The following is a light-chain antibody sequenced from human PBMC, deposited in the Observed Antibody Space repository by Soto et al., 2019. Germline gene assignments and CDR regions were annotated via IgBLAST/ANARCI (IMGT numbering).Light chain of an antibody. CDR1: QNVNRW. Sequence: DMQMTQSPSTLSASVGDRVTTTCRASQNVNRWLAWYQQRPGKAPKLLMYDASTLESGVPSRFSGSGSVTEFTLTISSLQPDDSATYYCQQYNSFFGQGTKLEIK. J-gene: IGKJ2*01. V-gene: IGKV1-5*01. CDR2: DAS. CDR3: QQYNSF.